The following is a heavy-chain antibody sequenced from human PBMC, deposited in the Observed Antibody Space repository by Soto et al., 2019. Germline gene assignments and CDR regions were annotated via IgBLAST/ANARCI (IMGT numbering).Heavy chain of an antibody. CDR3: TKDPVRTSIY. CDR2: FSAGDGST. J-gene: IGHJ4*02. V-gene: IGHV3-23*01. CDR1: GFTFTDWP. Sequence: EVQLLESGGGLVQSGGSLRLSCAASGFTFTDWPMSWVRQAPGKGLEWVSGFSAGDGSTYYADSVKGRFTISRDNSKNTLYLQMNSLRVEDTALYYCTKDPVRTSIYWGQGTLVTVSS. D-gene: IGHD4-17*01.